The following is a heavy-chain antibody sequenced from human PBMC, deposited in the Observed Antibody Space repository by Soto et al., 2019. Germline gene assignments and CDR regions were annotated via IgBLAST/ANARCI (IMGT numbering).Heavy chain of an antibody. CDR1: GFTFSSYS. Sequence: EVQLVESGGGLVKPGGSLRLSCAASGFTFSSYSMNWVRQAPGKGLEWVSSISSSSSYIYYADSVKGRFTISRDNAKNSLYLQMNSLRAEDTAVYYCARGYQYYDSSGYDKWDAFDIWGQGTMVTVSS. D-gene: IGHD3-22*01. CDR2: ISSSSSYI. J-gene: IGHJ3*02. CDR3: ARGYQYYDSSGYDKWDAFDI. V-gene: IGHV3-21*01.